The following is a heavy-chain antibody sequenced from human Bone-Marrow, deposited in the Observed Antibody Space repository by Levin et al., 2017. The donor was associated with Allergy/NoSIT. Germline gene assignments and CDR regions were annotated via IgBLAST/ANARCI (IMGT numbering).Heavy chain of an antibody. J-gene: IGHJ4*02. Sequence: GGSLRLSCAASGFRFSSYSMNWVRQAPGKGLEWVSYISSGGSTIYYADSVKGRFTISRDNARTALFLQMNSLRDDDTAVYSFARTLGTTNVFADWGQGTLVTVSS. CDR3: ARTLGTTNVFAD. D-gene: IGHD1-7*01. CDR1: GFRFSSYS. CDR2: ISSGGSTI. V-gene: IGHV3-48*02.